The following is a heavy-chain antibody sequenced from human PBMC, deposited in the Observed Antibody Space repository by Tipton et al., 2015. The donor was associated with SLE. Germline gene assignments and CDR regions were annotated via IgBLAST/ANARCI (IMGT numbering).Heavy chain of an antibody. J-gene: IGHJ3*02. V-gene: IGHV3-30-3*01. CDR1: GFTFSTYS. CDR3: AKDLQQLAYDAFDI. CDR2: ISYDGSNK. D-gene: IGHD6-13*01. Sequence: QVQLVQSGGGVVQSGRSLRLSCAASGFTFSTYSMHWIRQAPGKGLEWVAVISYDGSNKYYADSVKGRFTISRDNSKNTLYLQMNSLRAEDTAVYYCAKDLQQLAYDAFDIWGQGTMVTVSS.